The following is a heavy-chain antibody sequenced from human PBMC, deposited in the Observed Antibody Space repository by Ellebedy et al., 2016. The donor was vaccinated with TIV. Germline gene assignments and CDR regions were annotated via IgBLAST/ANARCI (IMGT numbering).Heavy chain of an antibody. Sequence: GESLKISCAASGFTFSSYSLTWVRQAPGKGLEWVSSISSSSSYKYYADSVKGRFTISRDNAKNTLYLQMNSLRAEDTAVYYCARGYYYGSGSYRRKDLAHEWGVDYWGQGTLVTVSS. CDR3: ARGYYYGSGSYRRKDLAHEWGVDY. CDR1: GFTFSSYS. J-gene: IGHJ4*02. V-gene: IGHV3-21*01. CDR2: ISSSSSYK. D-gene: IGHD3-10*01.